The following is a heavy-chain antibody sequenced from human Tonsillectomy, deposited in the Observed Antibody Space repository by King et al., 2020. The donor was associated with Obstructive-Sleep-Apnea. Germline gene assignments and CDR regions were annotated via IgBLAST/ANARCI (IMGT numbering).Heavy chain of an antibody. D-gene: IGHD3-10*01. CDR2: FYYSGST. V-gene: IGHV4-59*08. J-gene: IGHJ2*01. CDR3: ARQGYYGSGRYFDL. CDR1: GDSISSYY. Sequence: VQLQESGPGLVKPSETLSLTCTVSGDSISSYYWSWIRQPPGKGLEWIVYFYYSGSTNYNPSLKSRVTISVETSKNQFSLKLSSVTAADTAVYYCARQGYYGSGRYFDLWGRGTLVTVSS.